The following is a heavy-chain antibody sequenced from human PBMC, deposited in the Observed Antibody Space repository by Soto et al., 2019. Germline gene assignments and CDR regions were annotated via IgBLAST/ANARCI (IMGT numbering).Heavy chain of an antibody. CDR3: ARDPSTVTTYYYYGMDV. D-gene: IGHD4-17*01. CDR2: IWYDGSNK. J-gene: IGHJ6*02. V-gene: IGHV3-33*01. Sequence: SLRLSCAASGCTFSSYGMHWVRQAPGKGLEWVAVIWYDGSNKYYADSVKGRFTISRDNSKNTLYLQMNSLRAEDTAVYYCARDPSTVTTYYYYGMDVWGQGTTVTVSS. CDR1: GCTFSSYG.